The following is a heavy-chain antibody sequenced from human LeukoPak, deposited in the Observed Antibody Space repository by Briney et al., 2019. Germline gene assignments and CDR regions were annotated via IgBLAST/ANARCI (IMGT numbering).Heavy chain of an antibody. CDR3: AKDTGFTFGGVIVMFDP. Sequence: GGSLRLSCAASGFTFSSYAMSWVRQAPGKGLEWVSAISGSGGSIYYADSVKGRFTISRDNSKNTLYLQMNSLRAEDTAVYYCAKDTGFTFGGVIVMFDPWGQGTLVTVSS. J-gene: IGHJ5*02. CDR2: ISGSGGSI. CDR1: GFTFSSYA. D-gene: IGHD3-16*02. V-gene: IGHV3-23*01.